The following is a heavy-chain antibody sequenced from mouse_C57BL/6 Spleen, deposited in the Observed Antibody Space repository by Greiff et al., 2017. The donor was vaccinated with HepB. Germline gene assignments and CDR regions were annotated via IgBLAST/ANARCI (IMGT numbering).Heavy chain of an antibody. CDR1: GFSLSTFGMG. J-gene: IGHJ1*03. V-gene: IGHV8-8*01. CDR2: IWWDDDK. CDR3: ARIEGDYDRSYVRYFDV. Sequence: QVQLKESGPGILQPSQTLSLTCSFSGFSLSTFGMGVGWIRQPSGKGLEWLAHIWWDDDKYYNPALKSRLTIFKDTSKNQVFLKIANVDTADTATYYCARIEGDYDRSYVRYFDVWGTGTTVTVSS. D-gene: IGHD1-1*01.